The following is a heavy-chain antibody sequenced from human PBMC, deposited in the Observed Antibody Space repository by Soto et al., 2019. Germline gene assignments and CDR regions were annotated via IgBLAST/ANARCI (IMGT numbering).Heavy chain of an antibody. J-gene: IGHJ4*02. D-gene: IGHD3-22*01. CDR2: IFHSGST. V-gene: IGHV4-30-2*01. CDR1: GGSISSGGYS. CDR3: ARGMGSTGYYLGEFDY. Sequence: QLQLQESGSGLVKPSQTLSLTCAVSGGSISSGGYSWNWLRQPPGKGLEWIGYIFHSGSTYYNPSLMSRVTISEDRAKNHFSLKLSSVTAADTAVCYCARGMGSTGYYLGEFDYWGQGALVTVSS.